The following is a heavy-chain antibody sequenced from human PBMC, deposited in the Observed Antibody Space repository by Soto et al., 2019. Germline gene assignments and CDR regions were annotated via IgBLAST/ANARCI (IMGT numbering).Heavy chain of an antibody. V-gene: IGHV4-59*01. J-gene: IGHJ4*02. CDR3: AREDGDHEGLFDY. CDR1: GGSISSYY. D-gene: IGHD4-17*01. CDR2: IYYSGST. Sequence: SETLSLTCTVSGGSISSYYWSWIRQPPGKGLEWIGYIYYSGSTNYNPSLKSRVTISVDTSKNQFSLKLSSVTAADTAVYYCAREDGDHEGLFDYWGQGTLVTVSS.